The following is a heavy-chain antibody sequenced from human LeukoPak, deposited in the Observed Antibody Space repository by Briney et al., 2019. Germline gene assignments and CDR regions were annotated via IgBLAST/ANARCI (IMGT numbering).Heavy chain of an antibody. D-gene: IGHD1-26*01. Sequence: GGSLRLSCAASGFTFSSYSLNWVRQAPGKGLEWVSSISSSSSYIYYADSVKGRFTISRDNAKNSLYLPMNSLRAEDTAVYYCARDHRLGATRYWGQGTLVTVSS. J-gene: IGHJ4*02. CDR1: GFTFSSYS. CDR3: ARDHRLGATRY. CDR2: ISSSSSYI. V-gene: IGHV3-21*01.